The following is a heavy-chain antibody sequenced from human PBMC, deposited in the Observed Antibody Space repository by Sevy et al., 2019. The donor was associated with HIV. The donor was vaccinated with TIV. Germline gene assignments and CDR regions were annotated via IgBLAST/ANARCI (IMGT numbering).Heavy chain of an antibody. D-gene: IGHD2-21*01. CDR2: IYYSGGT. Sequence: SETLSLTCLVSGGSIRRSTYYWGWIRQPPGKGLEWIGGIYYSGGTYYNPSLKPRVTISVDTSKNQFSLKLSSVTAADTALYYCARPMVKSTYDTFDTWGQGTMVTVSS. CDR3: ARPMVKSTYDTFDT. V-gene: IGHV4-39*01. J-gene: IGHJ3*02. CDR1: GGSIRRSTYY.